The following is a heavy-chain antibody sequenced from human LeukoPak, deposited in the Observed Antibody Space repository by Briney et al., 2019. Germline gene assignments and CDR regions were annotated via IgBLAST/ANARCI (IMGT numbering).Heavy chain of an antibody. CDR1: GFIVTNAW. CDR2: IQSKTDGGKT. J-gene: IGHJ4*02. CDR3: TTGIRGD. D-gene: IGHD3-3*02. Sequence: PGGSLRLSCAASGFIVTNAWMNWVRQASGKGLEWVGRIQSKTDGGKTDYAAPVKGRFTISRDDSKNTLYLQMNSLKTEDTAIYYCTTGIRGDWGQGTLVTVSS. V-gene: IGHV3-15*07.